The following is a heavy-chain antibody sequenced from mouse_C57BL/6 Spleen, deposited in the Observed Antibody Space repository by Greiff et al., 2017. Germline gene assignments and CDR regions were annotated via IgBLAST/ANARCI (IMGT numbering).Heavy chain of an antibody. CDR2: SRNKANDYTT. V-gene: IGHV7-1*01. CDR1: GFTFSDFY. CDR3: ARALYGNYGYFDV. Sequence: EVQVVESGGGLVQSGRSLRLSCATSGFTFSDFYMEWVRQAPGKGLEWIAASRNKANDYTTEYSASVKGRFIVSRDTSQSILYLQMNALRAEDTAIYYCARALYGNYGYFDVWGTGTTVTVSS. D-gene: IGHD2-1*01. J-gene: IGHJ1*03.